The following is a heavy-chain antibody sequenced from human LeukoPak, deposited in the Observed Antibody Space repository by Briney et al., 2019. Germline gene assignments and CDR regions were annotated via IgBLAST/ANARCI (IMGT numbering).Heavy chain of an antibody. CDR3: ARETGLRTFDN. Sequence: GGSLRLSCAASGFTFSSYAMSWVRQAPGKGLEWVAVIWNDGSKTNYVDSVKGRFTISRDNSKNTLYLQLNSPRAEDTAVYYCARETGLRTFDNWGQGTLVTVSS. D-gene: IGHD4-17*01. CDR2: IWNDGSKT. J-gene: IGHJ4*02. CDR1: GFTFSSYA. V-gene: IGHV3-33*08.